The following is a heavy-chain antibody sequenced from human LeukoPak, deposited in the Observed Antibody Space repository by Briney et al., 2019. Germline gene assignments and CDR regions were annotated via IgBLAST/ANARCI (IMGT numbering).Heavy chain of an antibody. CDR1: GFTFSSYS. CDR3: ARDHPDSSSWLSPTKTLFPDAFDI. D-gene: IGHD6-13*01. Sequence: GSLRLSCAASGFTFSSYSMNWVRQAPGQGVEWVSSISSSSSYIYYADSVKGRFTISRDNAKNSLYLQMNSLGAEDTAVYYCARDHPDSSSWLSPTKTLFPDAFDIWGQGTMVTVSS. CDR2: ISSSSSYI. J-gene: IGHJ3*02. V-gene: IGHV3-21*01.